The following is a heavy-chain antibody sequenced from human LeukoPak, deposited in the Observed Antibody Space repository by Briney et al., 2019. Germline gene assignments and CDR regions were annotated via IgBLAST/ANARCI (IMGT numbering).Heavy chain of an antibody. V-gene: IGHV2-70*11. CDR1: GFTVSSNY. CDR2: IDWDDDK. J-gene: IGHJ5*02. D-gene: IGHD6-19*01. Sequence: LRLSCAASGFTVSSNYMSWVRQPPGKALEWLARIDWDDDKYYSTSLRTRLTISKDTSKNQVVLTMTNMDPVDTATYYCARMVAGPNWIDPWGQGTLVTVSS. CDR3: ARMVAGPNWIDP.